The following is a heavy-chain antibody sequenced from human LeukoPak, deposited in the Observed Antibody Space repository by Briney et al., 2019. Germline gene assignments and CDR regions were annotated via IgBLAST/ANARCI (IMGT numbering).Heavy chain of an antibody. J-gene: IGHJ4*02. CDR2: TPYDGSNK. CDR1: GFTFSSYA. CDR3: ARDTGSNYYDSSGLFDY. V-gene: IGHV3-30-3*01. D-gene: IGHD3-22*01. Sequence: SGGSLRLSCAASGFTFSSYAMHWVRQAPGKGLEWVAVTPYDGSNKYYADSVKGRFTISRDNSKNTLYLQMNSLRAEDTAVYYCARDTGSNYYDSSGLFDYWGQGTLVTVSS.